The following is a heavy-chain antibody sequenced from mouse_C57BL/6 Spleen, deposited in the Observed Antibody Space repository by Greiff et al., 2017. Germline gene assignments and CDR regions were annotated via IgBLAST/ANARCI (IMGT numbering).Heavy chain of an antibody. CDR3: TREGSSSWFAY. D-gene: IGHD1-1*01. J-gene: IGHJ3*01. CDR2: IYPGNSDT. Sequence: VQLQQSGTVLARPGASVKMSCKTSGYTFTSYWMHWVKQRPGQGLEGIGAIYPGNSDTSYNQKFKGKAKLTAVTSASTAYMELSSLTNEDSAVYYCTREGSSSWFAYWGQGTLVTVSA. V-gene: IGHV1-5*01. CDR1: GYTFTSYW.